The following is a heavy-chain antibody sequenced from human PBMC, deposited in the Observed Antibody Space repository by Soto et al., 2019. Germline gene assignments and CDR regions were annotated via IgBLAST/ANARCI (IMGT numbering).Heavy chain of an antibody. Sequence: PSETLSLTCTVSGGSISSGGYYWSWIRQHPGKGLEWIGYIYYSGSTYYNPSLKSRVTISVDTSKNQFSLKLSSVTAADTAVYYCARAPPYGSSGLGGGLDYWGQGTLVTVSS. J-gene: IGHJ4*02. CDR2: IYYSGST. CDR1: GGSISSGGYY. CDR3: ARAPPYGSSGLGGGLDY. V-gene: IGHV4-31*03. D-gene: IGHD3-22*01.